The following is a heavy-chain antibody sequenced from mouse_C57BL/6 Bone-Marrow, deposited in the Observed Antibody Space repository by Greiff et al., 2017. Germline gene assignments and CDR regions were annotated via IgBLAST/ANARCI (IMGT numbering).Heavy chain of an antibody. J-gene: IGHJ3*01. CDR1: GYTFTSYG. CDR2: IYPRSGNT. CDR3: ARGNYGYPWFAY. D-gene: IGHD2-2*01. V-gene: IGHV1-81*01. Sequence: QVQLQQSGAELARPGASVKLSCKASGYTFTSYGISWVKQRTGQGLEWIGEIYPRSGNTYYNETFKGKATLTADKSSSTAYMELRSLTSEDSAVYFCARGNYGYPWFAYWGQGTLVTVSA.